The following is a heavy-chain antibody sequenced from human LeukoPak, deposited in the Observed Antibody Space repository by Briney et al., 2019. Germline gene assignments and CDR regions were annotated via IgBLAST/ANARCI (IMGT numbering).Heavy chain of an antibody. CDR3: AHYYGSGTLFDP. CDR2: ISGSGGST. Sequence: GGSLRLSCAASGFTFNTYAMSWVRQAPGKGLEWVSAISGSGGSTYYADSVKGRFTISRDNSKNTLYLQMNSLRAEDTAVYYCAHYYGSGTLFDPWGQGTLVTVSS. D-gene: IGHD3-10*01. J-gene: IGHJ5*02. CDR1: GFTFNTYA. V-gene: IGHV3-23*01.